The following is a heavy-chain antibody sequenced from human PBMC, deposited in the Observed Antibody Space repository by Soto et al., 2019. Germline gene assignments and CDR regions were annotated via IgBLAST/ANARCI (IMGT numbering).Heavy chain of an antibody. D-gene: IGHD5-12*01. CDR3: ARSYSGYDHAFDI. CDR1: GFTFSSYG. V-gene: IGHV3-33*01. Sequence: EMSIQISSASYGFTFSSYGMHWVRQAPGKGLEWVAVIWYDGSNKYYADSVKCRFTISRDNSKHTLYLQMNSLRAEDTAVYYCARSYSGYDHAFDIWRQGTMVTVSS. CDR2: IWYDGSNK. J-gene: IGHJ3*02.